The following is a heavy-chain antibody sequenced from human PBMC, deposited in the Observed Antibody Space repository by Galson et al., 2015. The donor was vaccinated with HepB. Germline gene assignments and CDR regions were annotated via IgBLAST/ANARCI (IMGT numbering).Heavy chain of an antibody. CDR1: GFTFSSYE. V-gene: IGHV3-48*03. Sequence: SLRLSCAASGFTFSSYEMNWVRQAPGQGLEWVLYISSSGSTIYYADSVQGRFTISRDTAKNSLYLQMNSLRAEDTAVYYCARDPGITAGDYFHYWDQGTLVTVSS. J-gene: IGHJ4*02. CDR2: ISSSGSTI. D-gene: IGHD6-25*01. CDR3: ARDPGITAGDYFHY.